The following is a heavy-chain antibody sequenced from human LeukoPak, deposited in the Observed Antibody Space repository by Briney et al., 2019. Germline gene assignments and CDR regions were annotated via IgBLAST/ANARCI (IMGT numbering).Heavy chain of an antibody. CDR3: AKDSQYYDFWSRYNQYNYYYMDV. D-gene: IGHD3-3*01. Sequence: GGSLRLSCVASGFLFRTYGMSWVRQAPGKGLEWVAGIPAGGTNIYYADSVRGRFTISRDNVEHELYLQMNSLRAEDTAVYYCAKDSQYYDFWSRYNQYNYYYMDVWGRGTTVTVSS. J-gene: IGHJ6*03. CDR2: IPAGGTNI. CDR1: GFLFRTYG. V-gene: IGHV3-23*01.